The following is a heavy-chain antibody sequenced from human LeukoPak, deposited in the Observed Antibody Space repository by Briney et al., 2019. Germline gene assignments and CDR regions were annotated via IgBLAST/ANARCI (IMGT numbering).Heavy chain of an antibody. CDR1: GFTFSSYT. CDR3: ARGGHRQKEF. V-gene: IGHV3-21*01. J-gene: IGHJ4*02. CDR2: ISGGSRHK. Sequence: GGSLRLSCAASGFTFSSYTMNWVRQAPGKGLEWVSSISGGSRHKYCADSVKGRFTISRDNAKNSLYLQMSSLRAEDTAVYYCARGGHRQKEFWGQGTLVTVSS. D-gene: IGHD3-10*01.